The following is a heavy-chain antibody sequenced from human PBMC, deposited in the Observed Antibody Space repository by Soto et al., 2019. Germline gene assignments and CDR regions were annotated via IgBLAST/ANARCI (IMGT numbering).Heavy chain of an antibody. CDR2: ISAYNGNT. J-gene: IGHJ5*02. Sequence: ASVKVSCKASGYSFTSYGISWVRHAPGQGLEWMGWISAYNGNTNYAQKLQGRVTMTTDTSTSTAYMELRSLRSDDTAVYYCARDSTYYDFWSGYRDPINWFDPWGQGTLVTVSS. V-gene: IGHV1-18*01. CDR3: ARDSTYYDFWSGYRDPINWFDP. D-gene: IGHD3-3*01. CDR1: GYSFTSYG.